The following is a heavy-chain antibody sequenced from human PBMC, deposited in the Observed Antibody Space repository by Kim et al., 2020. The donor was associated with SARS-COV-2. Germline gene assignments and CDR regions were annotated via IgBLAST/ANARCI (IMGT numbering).Heavy chain of an antibody. CDR1: GDSIGNGRFY. CDR3: ARVGTFYDY. V-gene: IGHV4-61*02. J-gene: IGHJ4*02. D-gene: IGHD2-15*01. CDR2: VYMSGNT. Sequence: SETLSLTCTVSGDSIGNGRFYWSWLRQPAGKGLEWIGRVYMSGNTDYNPSLKSRVTVSVAKSKNQFSLKLTSMTAADTAVYYCARVGTFYDYWSQGTLVTVYS.